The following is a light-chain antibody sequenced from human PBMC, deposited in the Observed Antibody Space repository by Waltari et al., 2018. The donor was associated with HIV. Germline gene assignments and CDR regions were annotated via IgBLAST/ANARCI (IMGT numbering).Light chain of an antibody. J-gene: IGLJ2*01. CDR1: NSDVGAYNY. V-gene: IGLV2-14*01. Sequence: QSALTQPASVSGSPGQSITISCTGTNSDVGAYNYFSWYQQHPGKAPKLLIYEVTNRPPGISNRFSGSKSGNTASMTISGLQPEDEADYYCSSYTITTAIVFGGGTKLTVL. CDR2: EVT. CDR3: SSYTITTAIV.